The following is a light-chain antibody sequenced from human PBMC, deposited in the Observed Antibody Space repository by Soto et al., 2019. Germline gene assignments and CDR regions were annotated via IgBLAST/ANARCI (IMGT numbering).Light chain of an antibody. V-gene: IGLV2-14*03. CDR2: DVS. Sequence: QSVLTQPASLSGSPGQSITISCTGTSSDIGSYSYVSWYQQHPGKAPKLMIFDVSYRPSGISDRFSGSKSGNTASLTISGLQPEDEDDYYCSTYGASSTLFGGGTKVTVL. CDR1: SSDIGSYSY. J-gene: IGLJ3*02. CDR3: STYGASSTL.